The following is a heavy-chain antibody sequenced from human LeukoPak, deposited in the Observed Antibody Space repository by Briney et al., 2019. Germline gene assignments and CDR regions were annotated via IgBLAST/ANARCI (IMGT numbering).Heavy chain of an antibody. CDR2: MHPTGGST. CDR3: ARHDFDLPMIYSFFVH. Sequence: VASVKVSCKASGYTFTKYYMNWVRPAPGQGLEWMGIMHPTGGSTNYAQKFQGRVTLTRDTSTGTFYMELSSLTSEDTAVYYCARHDFDLPMIYSFFVHWGQGTLVTVSS. CDR1: GYTFTKYY. V-gene: IGHV1-46*01. J-gene: IGHJ5*02. D-gene: IGHD3-3*01.